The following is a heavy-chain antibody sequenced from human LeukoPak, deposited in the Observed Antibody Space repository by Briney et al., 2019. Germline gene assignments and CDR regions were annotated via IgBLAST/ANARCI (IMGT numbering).Heavy chain of an antibody. CDR3: ARGVGYDFWSGYFVDY. CDR2: IYYSGST. V-gene: IGHV4-59*01. J-gene: IGHJ4*02. Sequence: PSETLSLTCAVYGGSFSGYYWSWIRQPPGKGLEWIGYIYYSGSTNYNPSLKSRVTISVDTSKNQFSLKLSSVTAADTAVYYCARGVGYDFWSGYFVDYWGQGTLVTVSS. D-gene: IGHD3-3*01. CDR1: GGSFSGYY.